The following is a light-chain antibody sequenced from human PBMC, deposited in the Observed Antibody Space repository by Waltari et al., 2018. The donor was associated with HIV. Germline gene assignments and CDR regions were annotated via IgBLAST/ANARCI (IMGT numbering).Light chain of an antibody. CDR1: ASNVGTIYL. CDR3: QTFDITLGGFYV. CDR2: CDS. J-gene: IGLJ1*01. Sequence: QSVLTQPPSVSGAPGQRVTISCSGSASNVGTIYLQHWYQQLPGMAPKLLRSCDSNRPSGVPDRFSASKSGTSWSLTITGLQPEDEADYYCQTFDITLGGFYVFGTGTKFTVL. V-gene: IGLV1-40*01.